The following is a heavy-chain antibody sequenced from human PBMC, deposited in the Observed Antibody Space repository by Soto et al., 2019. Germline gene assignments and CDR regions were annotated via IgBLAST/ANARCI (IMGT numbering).Heavy chain of an antibody. D-gene: IGHD3-22*01. V-gene: IGHV3-23*01. CDR3: AKDNNDSSGYYPLPYDY. CDR1: GFTFSSYA. Sequence: EVQLLESGGGLVQPGGSLRLSCAASGFTFSSYAMSWVRQAPGKGLEWVSAISGSGGSTYYADSVKGRFTISRDNSKNTLYLQMNSLRAEDTAVYYCAKDNNDSSGYYPLPYDYWGQGTLVTVSS. CDR2: ISGSGGST. J-gene: IGHJ4*02.